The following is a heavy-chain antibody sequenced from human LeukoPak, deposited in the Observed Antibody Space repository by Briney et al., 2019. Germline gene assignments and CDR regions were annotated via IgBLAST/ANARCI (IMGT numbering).Heavy chain of an antibody. J-gene: IGHJ4*02. CDR1: GFNFNTYS. Sequence: GGSLRLSCAASGFNFNTYSMNWVRRAPGKGLEWVSGISSVSTYIYYADSVKGRFTISRDNAKNSLYLQMNSLRTEDTAVYYCARMSSVRGALEGYWGQGTLVTVSS. CDR2: ISSVSTYI. D-gene: IGHD3-10*01. CDR3: ARMSSVRGALEGY. V-gene: IGHV3-21*01.